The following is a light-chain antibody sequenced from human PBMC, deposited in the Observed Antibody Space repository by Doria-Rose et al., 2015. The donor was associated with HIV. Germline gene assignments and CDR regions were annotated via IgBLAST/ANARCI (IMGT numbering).Light chain of an antibody. CDR1: QRISTN. V-gene: IGKV3-15*01. Sequence: TQSPVTVSASPGERATLSCRASQRISTNLAWDQQKPGQAPRHLIYDASTRATGIPARFSGGGSGTEFTLTISSLQSEDFAVYYCQQYNNWPPRFTFGPGTKVDVK. CDR3: QQYNNWPPRFT. J-gene: IGKJ3*01. CDR2: DAS.